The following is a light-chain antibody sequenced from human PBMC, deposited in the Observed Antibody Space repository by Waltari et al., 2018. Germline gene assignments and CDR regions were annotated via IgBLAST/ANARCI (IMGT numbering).Light chain of an antibody. CDR2: EDS. Sequence: QSALTQPASVSGSPGQSITISCTGTSSDVGSYNLVSWYQQHPGKVPKLMIYEDSKRPSGLSNRFSGSKSDNTASLTISGLQAEDEADYYCCSYAAGGSSVLFGGGTKLTVL. V-gene: IGLV2-23*01. CDR3: CSYAAGGSSVL. CDR1: SSDVGSYNL. J-gene: IGLJ2*01.